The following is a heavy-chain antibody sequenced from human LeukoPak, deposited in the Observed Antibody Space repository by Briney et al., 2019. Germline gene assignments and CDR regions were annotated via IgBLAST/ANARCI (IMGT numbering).Heavy chain of an antibody. J-gene: IGHJ4*02. CDR3: AREWTGTYYFDY. D-gene: IGHD1-14*01. Sequence: ASVKVSCTASGDTFTGNYMHWVRQAPGQGLEWMAWIYLNSGGTNCAQKFQGRVTLTRDTSITTAYMELSGLISDDTAVYYCAREWTGTYYFDYWGQGTLVTVSS. CDR1: GDTFTGNY. CDR2: IYLNSGGT. V-gene: IGHV1-2*02.